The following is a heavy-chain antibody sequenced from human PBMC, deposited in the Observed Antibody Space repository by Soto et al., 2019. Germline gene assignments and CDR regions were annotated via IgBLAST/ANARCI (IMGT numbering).Heavy chain of an antibody. CDR3: AREEYHYGSGAFFDY. CDR2: IIPIFGTA. J-gene: IGHJ4*02. D-gene: IGHD3-10*01. V-gene: IGHV1-69*06. CDR1: GGTFSSYA. Sequence: SVKVSCKASGGTFSSYAISWVRQAPGQGLEWMGGIIPIFGTANYAQKFQGRVTITADKSTSTAYMELSSLRSEDTAVYYCAREEYHYGSGAFFDYWGQGTLVTVSS.